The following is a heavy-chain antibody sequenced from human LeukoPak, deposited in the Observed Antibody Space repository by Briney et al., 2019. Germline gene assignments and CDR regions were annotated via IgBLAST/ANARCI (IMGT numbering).Heavy chain of an antibody. CDR3: GGGSSRNAFDI. CDR2: IYYSGST. V-gene: IGHV4-39*01. J-gene: IGHJ3*02. CDR1: GGFISSSSYY. Sequence: SETLSLTCTVSGGFISSSSYYWGWIRQPPGKGLEWIGNIYYSGSTYYNPSVKSRVTISVDTSKNQFSLKLSSVTAADTAVYYCGGGSSRNAFDIWGQGTMVTVSS. D-gene: IGHD1-26*01.